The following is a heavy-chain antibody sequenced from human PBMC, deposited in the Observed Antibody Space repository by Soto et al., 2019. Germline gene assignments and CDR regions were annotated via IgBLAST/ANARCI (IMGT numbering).Heavy chain of an antibody. CDR1: GDSVSSNSAA. CDR3: ARSRWELIQLDY. V-gene: IGHV6-1*01. D-gene: IGHD1-26*01. J-gene: IGHJ4*02. Sequence: QVQLQQSGPGLVKPSQTLSLTCAISGDSVSSNSAAWNWIRQSPSRGLEWLGRTYYRSKWYNDYAVSVKSPTNTNPDTSKNQFSLQLNSVTTEDTAVYYCARSRWELIQLDYRGQGTLVTVSS. CDR2: TYYRSKWYN.